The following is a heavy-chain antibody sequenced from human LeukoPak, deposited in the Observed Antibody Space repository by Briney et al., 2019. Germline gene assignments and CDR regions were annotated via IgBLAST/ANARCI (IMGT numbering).Heavy chain of an antibody. J-gene: IGHJ3*02. CDR1: GYSFTDYW. CDR2: IYPGDSDT. D-gene: IGHD3-10*01. Sequence: KHGESLKISCKGSGYSFTDYWIAWVRQMPGKGLEWLGIIYPGDSDTRYSPSFQGQVTISADKSISTAYLQWSSLKASDTAMYYCAEIQRGRFGDYAFDIWGQGTMVTVSS. CDR3: AEIQRGRFGDYAFDI. V-gene: IGHV5-51*01.